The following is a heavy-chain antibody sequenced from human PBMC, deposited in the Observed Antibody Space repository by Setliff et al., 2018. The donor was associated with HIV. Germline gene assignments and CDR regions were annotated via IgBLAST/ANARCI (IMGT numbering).Heavy chain of an antibody. V-gene: IGHV4-61*05. CDR1: GGSISSSSYF. D-gene: IGHD3-3*01. Sequence: PSETLSLTCTVSGGSISSSSYFWSWIRQPPGKGLEWIGYMYYSGSTNCNPSLKSRVTISVDTSKKQLSLRLRSVTAADTAKYYCARGLAGDYDFWSGYRDYYYMGVWGKGTTVTVSS. CDR3: ARGLAGDYDFWSGYRDYYYMGV. CDR2: MYYSGST. J-gene: IGHJ6*03.